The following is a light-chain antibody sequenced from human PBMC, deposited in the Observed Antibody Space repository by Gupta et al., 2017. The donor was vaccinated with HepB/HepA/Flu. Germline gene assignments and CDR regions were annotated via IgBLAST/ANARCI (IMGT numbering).Light chain of an antibody. CDR1: QRISNW. CDR2: QAS. CDR3: QHYNSYPWT. J-gene: IGKJ1*01. V-gene: IGKV1-5*03. Sequence: DIQLTQSPSTLSASVGDTVTITCRASQRISNWLAWYQQKPGKAPKVLIFQASTLQSGVPSRFSGSGTGTEFTLTISSLQPDDFATYYCQHYNSYPWTFGQGTKLEIK.